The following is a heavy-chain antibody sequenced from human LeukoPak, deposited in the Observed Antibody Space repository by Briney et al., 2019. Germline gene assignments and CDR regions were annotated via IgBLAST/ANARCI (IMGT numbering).Heavy chain of an antibody. CDR2: ISSNGGST. J-gene: IGHJ6*02. V-gene: IGHV3-64*01. D-gene: IGHD3-16*02. CDR1: GFTFSSYA. CDR3: ARAIEDYYYYYGMGV. Sequence: GGSLRLSCAASGFTFSSYAMHWVRQAPGKGLEYVSAISSNGGSTYYANSVKGRFTISRDNSKNTLYLQMGSLRAEDMAVYYCARAIEDYYYYYGMGVWGQGTTVTVSS.